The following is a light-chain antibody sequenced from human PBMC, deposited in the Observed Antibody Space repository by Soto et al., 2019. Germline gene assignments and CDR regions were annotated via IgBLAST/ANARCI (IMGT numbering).Light chain of an antibody. CDR2: WAS. CDR3: QQYYATRT. CDR1: QSVLYSSNNKNY. Sequence: DIVMTQSPDSLAVSLGERATINCKSSQSVLYSSNNKNYLAWYQQKPGQPPKLLIHWASTRESGVPDRFSGSGSGTDFTLTISSLQAEDVAVYYCQQYYATRTFGQGTKLEIK. V-gene: IGKV4-1*01. J-gene: IGKJ2*01.